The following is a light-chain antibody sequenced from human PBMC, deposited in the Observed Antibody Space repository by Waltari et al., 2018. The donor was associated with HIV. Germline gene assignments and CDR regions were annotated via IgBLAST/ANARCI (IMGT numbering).Light chain of an antibody. CDR2: GNN. V-gene: IGLV1-40*01. CDR1: SSNIGADYD. Sequence: QSVLTQPPSVSGAPGQRVTISCTGGSSNIGADYDVHWYQQLPGTAPTFLIYGNNKRPAGVPDRFSGSKSGTSASLAITGLQAEDEADYYCQSYDSSLNNYVFGTGTKVTVL. CDR3: QSYDSSLNNYV. J-gene: IGLJ1*01.